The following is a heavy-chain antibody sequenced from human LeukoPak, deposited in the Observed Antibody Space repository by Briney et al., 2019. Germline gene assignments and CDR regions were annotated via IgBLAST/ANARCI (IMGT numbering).Heavy chain of an antibody. CDR3: ATHIVVVPAAMRAYNWFDP. V-gene: IGHV4-34*01. Sequence: SETLSLTRAVYGGSFSGYYWSWIRQPPGKGLEWIGEINHSGSTNYNPSLKSRVTISVDTSKNQFSLKLSSVTAADTAVYYCATHIVVVPAAMRAYNWFDPWGQGTLVTVSS. CDR1: GGSFSGYY. J-gene: IGHJ5*02. CDR2: INHSGST. D-gene: IGHD2-2*01.